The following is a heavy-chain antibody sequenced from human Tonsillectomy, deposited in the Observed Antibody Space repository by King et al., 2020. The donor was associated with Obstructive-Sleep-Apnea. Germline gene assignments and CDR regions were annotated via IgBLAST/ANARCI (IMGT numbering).Heavy chain of an antibody. D-gene: IGHD4-17*01. J-gene: IGHJ4*02. CDR2: INDSGST. CDR1: GGSFSGFS. V-gene: IGHV4-34*01. Sequence: VQLQQWGAGLLKPSETLSLTCAVSGGSFSGFSWSWIRQPPGKGLEWIGDINDSGSTNYAPSLKSRVTISIDPSKNQFSLKLSPVTAADTAVYYCGRNDYGDYGALDWGQGTLVTVAS. CDR3: GRNDYGDYGALD.